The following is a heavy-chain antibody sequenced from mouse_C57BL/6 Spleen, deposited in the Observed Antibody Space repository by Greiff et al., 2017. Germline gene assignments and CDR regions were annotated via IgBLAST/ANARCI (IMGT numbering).Heavy chain of an antibody. V-gene: IGHV14-4*01. D-gene: IGHD2-5*01. CDR1: GFNIKDGY. Sequence: VQLQQSGAELVRPGASVKLSCTASGFNIKDGYMHWVKQRPEQGLEWIGWIDPENGDTESASTFQGKATITADTSSNTAYLQLSSLTSADTAVYYCTTPAYYSNGYFDYWGQGTTLTVSS. J-gene: IGHJ2*01. CDR2: IDPENGDT. CDR3: TTPAYYSNGYFDY.